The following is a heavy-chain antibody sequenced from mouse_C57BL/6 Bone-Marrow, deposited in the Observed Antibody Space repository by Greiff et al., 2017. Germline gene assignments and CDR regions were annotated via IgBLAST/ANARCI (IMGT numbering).Heavy chain of an antibody. CDR3: ARKGKINWFYYFDY. CDR1: GFTFSDYG. D-gene: IGHD4-1*01. J-gene: IGHJ2*01. Sequence: EVKLVESGGGLVKPGGSLKLSCAASGFTFSDYGMHWVRQAPEKGLEWVAYISSGSSTIYYADTVTGRFTISRDNAQNTLFLQMTSLRSEDTAIYYCARKGKINWFYYFDYWGQGTTLTVSS. CDR2: ISSGSSTI. V-gene: IGHV5-17*01.